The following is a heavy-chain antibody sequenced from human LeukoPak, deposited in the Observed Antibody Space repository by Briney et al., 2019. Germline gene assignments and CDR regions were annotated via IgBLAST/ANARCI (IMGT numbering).Heavy chain of an antibody. CDR1: GFTFDDYA. CDR2: ISWNSGSI. D-gene: IGHD6-6*01. V-gene: IGHV3-9*03. J-gene: IGHJ6*03. Sequence: PGGSLRLSCAASGFTFDDYAMHWVRQAPGKGLEWVSGISWNSGSIGYADSVKGRFTISRDNAKNSLYLQMNSLRAEDMALYYCARGQLRADYYYYMDVWGKGTTVTVSS. CDR3: ARGQLRADYYYYMDV.